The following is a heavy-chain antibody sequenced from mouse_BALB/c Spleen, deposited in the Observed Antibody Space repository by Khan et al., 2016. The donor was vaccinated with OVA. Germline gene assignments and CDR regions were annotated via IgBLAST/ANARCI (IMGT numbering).Heavy chain of an antibody. V-gene: IGHV1S136*01. CDR1: GYTFTSYV. CDR3: APVDGSYVSFAY. J-gene: IGHJ3*01. Sequence: EVQLQESGPELVKPGASVKMSCKASGYTFTSYVMHWVKQKPGLGLEWIGYIYPYNDDTKYNEKFKGKATLTSDKSASTAYMELSSLTSEDSAVYSCAPVDGSYVSFAYWGQGTLVTVSA. CDR2: IYPYNDDT. D-gene: IGHD2-3*01.